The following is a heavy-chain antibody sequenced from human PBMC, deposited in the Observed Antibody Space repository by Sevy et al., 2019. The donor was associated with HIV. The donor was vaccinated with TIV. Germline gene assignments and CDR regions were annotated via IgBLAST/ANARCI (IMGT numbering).Heavy chain of an antibody. CDR3: TSDWVTGSTRVLGFDR. Sequence: GGSLRLSCAASGFPFSDAWMNWVRQAPGKGLEWVGLIKNENDGGTTDYAAPVKGRSTISRDDSQNTLYLHMSSLKSKRADSRYFTSDWVTGSTRVLGFDRWGQGAMGTVSS. V-gene: IGHV3-15*01. D-gene: IGHD1-26*01. CDR1: GFPFSDAW. CDR2: IKNENDGGTT. J-gene: IGHJ3*01.